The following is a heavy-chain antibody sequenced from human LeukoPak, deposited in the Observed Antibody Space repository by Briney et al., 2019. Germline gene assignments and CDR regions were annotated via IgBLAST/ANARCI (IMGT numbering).Heavy chain of an antibody. CDR1: GFTFSSHS. J-gene: IGHJ4*02. Sequence: GGSLRLSCAASGFTFSSHSMAWVRQAPGKGLEWVSGISDRGTTTYYADSVKGRFTSSRDNSKNTLYLQMNSLRAEDTAVYYCAKGLGLAVAGIDYWGQGTLVTVSS. CDR3: AKGLGLAVAGIDY. V-gene: IGHV3-23*01. D-gene: IGHD6-19*01. CDR2: ISDRGTTT.